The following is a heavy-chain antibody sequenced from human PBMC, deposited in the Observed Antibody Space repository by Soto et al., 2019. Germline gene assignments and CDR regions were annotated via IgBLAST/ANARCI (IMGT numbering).Heavy chain of an antibody. CDR2: IYSGGST. CDR3: ARASYGDRYGYYYYYYMDV. V-gene: IGHV3-66*01. J-gene: IGHJ6*03. D-gene: IGHD4-17*01. CDR1: GFTVSSNY. Sequence: GGSLRLSCAASGFTVSSNYMSWVRQAPGKGLEWVSVIYSGGSTYYADSVKGRFTISRDNSKNTLYLQMNSLRAEDTAVYYCARASYGDRYGYYYYYYMDVWGKGTTVTVSS.